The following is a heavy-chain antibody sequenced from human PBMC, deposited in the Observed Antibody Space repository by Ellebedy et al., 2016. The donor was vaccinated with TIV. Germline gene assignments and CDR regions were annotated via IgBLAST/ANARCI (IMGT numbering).Heavy chain of an antibody. J-gene: IGHJ4*02. CDR3: ARAYYYDSIAYYFDS. CDR1: GYSFTAYF. CDR2: INPNSGDT. V-gene: IGHV1-2*06. D-gene: IGHD3-22*01. Sequence: ASVKVSCKASGYSFTAYFLHWVRQAPGQGLEWMGRINPNSGDTTYAQKFLGRVTLTRDMSISTAYMELSRLRSDDTAVYYCARAYYYDSIAYYFDSWGQGTLVTVSS.